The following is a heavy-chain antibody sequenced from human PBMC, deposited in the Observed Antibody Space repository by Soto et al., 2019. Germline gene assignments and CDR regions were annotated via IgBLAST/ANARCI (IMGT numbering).Heavy chain of an antibody. Sequence: GGSRRLSCAAPGFIFSTNAMSWVRQTPGKGLERVSAISGHPSSTYSADSVKGRFNISRDNSKNTLFLQMSCLRAEDTAVYYCANDGYDSSGDLCYFDYWGQGTLVTVSS. CDR1: GFIFSTNA. D-gene: IGHD3-22*01. CDR2: ISGHPSST. J-gene: IGHJ4*03. CDR3: ANDGYDSSGDLCYFDY. V-gene: IGHV3-23*01.